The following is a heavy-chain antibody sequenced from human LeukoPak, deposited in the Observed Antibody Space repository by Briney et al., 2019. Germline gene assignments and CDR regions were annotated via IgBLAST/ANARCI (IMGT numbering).Heavy chain of an antibody. J-gene: IGHJ4*02. CDR2: LDPEDGKT. CDR3: TSRLLILLWTKDF. D-gene: IGHD2-15*01. V-gene: IGHV1-24*01. Sequence: GASAKVSCKVSGYALTELSMHWVRQTPGTGLEWMGGLDPEDGKTTYAQKFQGRVAMTEDTATDTAYMELSNLRSEDTAVYFCTSRLLILLWTKDFWGQGTLVTVSS. CDR1: GYALTELS.